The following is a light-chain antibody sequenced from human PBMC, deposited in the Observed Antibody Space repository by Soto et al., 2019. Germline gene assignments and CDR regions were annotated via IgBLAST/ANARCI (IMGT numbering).Light chain of an antibody. CDR1: QSVLYSSNNKNY. Sequence: DIVMTQSPDSLAVSLGERATINCKSSQSVLYSSNNKNYLAWYQQKPGQPPKLLIYWASTRESGVPDRFSGSGSGTDFTLTISSLQAEDVAVYYCQKSYSTPPWTFGQGTKVEIK. J-gene: IGKJ1*01. CDR3: QKSYSTPPWT. V-gene: IGKV4-1*01. CDR2: WAS.